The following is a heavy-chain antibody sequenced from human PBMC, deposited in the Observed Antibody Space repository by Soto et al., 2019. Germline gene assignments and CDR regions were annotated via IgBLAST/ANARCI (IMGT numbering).Heavy chain of an antibody. CDR1: GGSINAFY. CDR2: VHYSGST. CDR3: ARLCLSDYGCPDY. D-gene: IGHD4-17*01. V-gene: IGHV4-59*08. Sequence: SETLSLTCTVSGGSINAFYWSWVRQPPGKTLEWIGYVHYSGSTKSNPALQSRVSISLDTSKTQFFLRLSSVTAADTAVYYCARLCLSDYGCPDYWGQGIPVTVSS. J-gene: IGHJ4*02.